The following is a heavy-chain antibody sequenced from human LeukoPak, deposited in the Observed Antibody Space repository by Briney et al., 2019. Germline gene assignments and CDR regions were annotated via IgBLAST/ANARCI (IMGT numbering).Heavy chain of an antibody. Sequence: SETLSLTCNVSGYSISRNYHWGWIRQPPGKGLEWIGTIYHTGSTYYSPSLKSRVTISIHTSKNQFSLKLRSVTAADTAVFYCARQGYADFSPRPFDYWGQGTLVTVSS. CDR3: ARQGYADFSPRPFDY. V-gene: IGHV4-38-2*02. CDR1: GYSISRNYH. D-gene: IGHD4-17*01. CDR2: IYHTGST. J-gene: IGHJ4*02.